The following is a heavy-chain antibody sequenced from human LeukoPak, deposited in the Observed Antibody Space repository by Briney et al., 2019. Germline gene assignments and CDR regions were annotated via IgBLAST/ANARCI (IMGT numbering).Heavy chain of an antibody. D-gene: IGHD2-15*01. Sequence: ASVKVSCKASGGTFSSYAISWVRQAPGQGLEWMGGIIPIFGTANYAQKFQGRVTITADKSTSTAYMELSSLRSEDTAVYYCARDRGYCSGGSCYPYNWFDPWGQGTLVTVSS. CDR3: ARDRGYCSGGSCYPYNWFDP. J-gene: IGHJ5*02. V-gene: IGHV1-69*06. CDR1: GGTFSSYA. CDR2: IIPIFGTA.